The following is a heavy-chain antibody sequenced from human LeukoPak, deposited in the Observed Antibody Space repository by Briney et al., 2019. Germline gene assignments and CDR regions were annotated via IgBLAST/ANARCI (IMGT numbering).Heavy chain of an antibody. D-gene: IGHD5-18*01. V-gene: IGHV4-39*01. J-gene: IGHJ4*02. Sequence: SXTCTVSGGSISSSSYYWGWIRQPPGKGLEWIGSIYYSGSTYDNPALKSRFTIAVGKAKNKVSLKLSSVTAADTAVYYCARAQLWLPFDYWGQGTLVTVSS. CDR3: ARAQLWLPFDY. CDR2: IYYSGST. CDR1: GGSISSSSYY.